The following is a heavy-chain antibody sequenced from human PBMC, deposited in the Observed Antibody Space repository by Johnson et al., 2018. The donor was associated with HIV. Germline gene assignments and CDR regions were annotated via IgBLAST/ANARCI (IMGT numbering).Heavy chain of an antibody. Sequence: QVQLVESGGDVVQPGTSLRLSCEASGLILSGYGLHWVRQAPGKGLEWVAVIWPDGSNRYYADSVKGRFTISRDNSKNSLYLQMNSLRAEDTAVYYCASRGVGVTAIPKFGAFDIWGQGTMVTVSS. J-gene: IGHJ3*02. V-gene: IGHV3-33*01. CDR1: GLILSGYG. CDR2: IWPDGSNR. CDR3: ASRGVGVTAIPKFGAFDI. D-gene: IGHD2-21*02.